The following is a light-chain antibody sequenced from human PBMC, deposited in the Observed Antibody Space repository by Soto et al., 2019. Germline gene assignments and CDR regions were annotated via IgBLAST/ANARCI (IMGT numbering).Light chain of an antibody. V-gene: IGKV1-39*01. CDR2: AAS. J-gene: IGKJ5*01. CDR3: QQSYSTPIT. Sequence: DIQMTQSPSAMSASVGDRVTITCRASQGINNHLVWFQQRPGKAPKLLIYAASSLQSGVPSRFSGSGSGTDFTLTISSLQPEDFATYYCQQSYSTPITFGQGTRLEIK. CDR1: QGINNH.